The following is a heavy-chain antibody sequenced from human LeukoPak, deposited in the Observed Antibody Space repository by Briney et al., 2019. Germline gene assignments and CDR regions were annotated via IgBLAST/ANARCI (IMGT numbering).Heavy chain of an antibody. Sequence: KPSETLSLTCTVSGGSISGYYWSWIRQPPGKGLEWIGFIYYTGNTNYNPSLECRPTISVDTSKNQFSLKVSSVTAADTALYYCVRSRSGTYGWFEPWGQGTLVTVSS. CDR3: VRSRSGTYGWFEP. CDR1: GGSISGYY. J-gene: IGHJ5*02. D-gene: IGHD4-17*01. V-gene: IGHV4-59*01. CDR2: IYYTGNT.